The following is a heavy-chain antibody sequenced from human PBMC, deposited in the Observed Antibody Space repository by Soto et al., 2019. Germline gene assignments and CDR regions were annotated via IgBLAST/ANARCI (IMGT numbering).Heavy chain of an antibody. J-gene: IGHJ4*02. CDR2: INPSGGST. CDR1: GYTFTSYY. Sequence: ASVKVSCKASGYTFTSYYMHWVRQAPVQGLEWMGIINPSGGSTSYAQKFQGRVTMTRDTSTSTVYMELSSLRSEDTAVYYCARDGAIAVAGTSMDYWGQGTLVTVSS. D-gene: IGHD6-19*01. V-gene: IGHV1-46*01. CDR3: ARDGAIAVAGTSMDY.